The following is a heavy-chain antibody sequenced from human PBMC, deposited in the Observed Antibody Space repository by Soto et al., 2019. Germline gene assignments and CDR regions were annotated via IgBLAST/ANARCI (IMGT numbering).Heavy chain of an antibody. Sequence: PGESLKISCKGSGYSFTSYWISWVRQMPGKGLEWMGRIDPSDSYTNYSPSFQGHVTISADKSISTAYLQWSSLKASDTAMYYCVRHGYRLSHYYYGMDVWGQGTTVTVSS. CDR2: IDPSDSYT. D-gene: IGHD5-18*01. J-gene: IGHJ6*02. CDR1: GYSFTSYW. V-gene: IGHV5-10-1*01. CDR3: VRHGYRLSHYYYGMDV.